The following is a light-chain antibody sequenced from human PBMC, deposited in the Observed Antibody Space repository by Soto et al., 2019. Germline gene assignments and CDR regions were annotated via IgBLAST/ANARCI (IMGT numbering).Light chain of an antibody. V-gene: IGLV2-14*03. CDR3: SSYTSTSTYV. J-gene: IGLJ1*01. CDR1: SSDVGGYNS. CDR2: NVN. Sequence: HSVLTQPASGSGAPVQSITISCTGTSSDVGGYNSVSWYQQHPGKAPKLMIYNVNNRPSGISNRFSGSKSGNTASLTISGLQAEDEADYYCSSYTSTSTYVFGTGTRSPS.